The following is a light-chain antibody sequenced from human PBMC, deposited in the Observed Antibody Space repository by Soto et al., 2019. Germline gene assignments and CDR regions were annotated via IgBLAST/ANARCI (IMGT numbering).Light chain of an antibody. V-gene: IGKV1-33*01. CDR3: QQYDNRPLT. J-gene: IGKJ4*01. Sequence: IQMTQSPSSLSASVGYRGTITCQASQDISNYLNWYQQKPGKAPKLLIYDASNLETGVPSRFSGSGSGTDFTFTISSLQPEDIATYYCQQYDNRPLTFGGGTKVDIK. CDR2: DAS. CDR1: QDISNY.